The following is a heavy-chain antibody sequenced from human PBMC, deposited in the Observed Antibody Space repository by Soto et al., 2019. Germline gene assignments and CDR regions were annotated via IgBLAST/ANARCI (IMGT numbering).Heavy chain of an antibody. Sequence: GGSLTLSCAASGFTFSSYNMNWVRQAPGKGLEWVSLISAGGGSTYYADSVKGRFTISRENSKNTLCLQMNSLRAEDTGVYYCARDPPNDKTQLDYGMDVWGQGTAVTVSS. D-gene: IGHD2-2*01. CDR1: GFTFSSYN. J-gene: IGHJ6*02. V-gene: IGHV3-23*01. CDR2: ISAGGGST. CDR3: ARDPPNDKTQLDYGMDV.